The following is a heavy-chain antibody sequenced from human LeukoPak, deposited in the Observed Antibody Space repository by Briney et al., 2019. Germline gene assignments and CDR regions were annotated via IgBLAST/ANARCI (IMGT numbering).Heavy chain of an antibody. V-gene: IGHV3-30*03. Sequence: PGGSLRLSCAASGFIFSSYSMNWVRQAPGKGLEWVAVISYDGSNKFYADSVRGRFTISRDNSKNTLFLQMNSLRPEDTAVYYCARGPDYDILADYFDYWGQGTLVTVSS. CDR2: ISYDGSNK. CDR3: ARGPDYDILADYFDY. J-gene: IGHJ4*02. D-gene: IGHD3-9*01. CDR1: GFIFSSYS.